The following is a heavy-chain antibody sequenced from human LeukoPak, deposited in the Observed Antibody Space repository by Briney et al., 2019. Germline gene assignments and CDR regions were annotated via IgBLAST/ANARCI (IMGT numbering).Heavy chain of an antibody. D-gene: IGHD2-2*01. CDR3: ARDLWDIVVVPAAHDAFDI. CDR1: GFTFSNAW. CDR2: IYSGGST. Sequence: GGSLRLSCAASGFTFSNAWMSWVRQAPGKGLEWVSVIYSGGSTYYADSVKGRFTISRDNSKNTLYLQMNSLRAEDTAVYYCARDLWDIVVVPAAHDAFDIWGQGTMVTVSS. V-gene: IGHV3-66*01. J-gene: IGHJ3*02.